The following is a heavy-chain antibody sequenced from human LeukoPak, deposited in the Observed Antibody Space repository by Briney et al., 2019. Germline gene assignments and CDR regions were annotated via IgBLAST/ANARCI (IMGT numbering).Heavy chain of an antibody. J-gene: IGHJ4*02. V-gene: IGHV3-23*01. CDR1: GFTFNNYA. CDR2: ISGSDAGT. D-gene: IGHD2-15*01. CDR3: AKAPLGRCTGVICYYFDY. Sequence: GGSLRLSCAASGFTFNNYAMSWVRQPPGKGLEWVSAISGSDAGTYYADSVKARLPLSRDNSKNMLYLQMNSLRAEDAAVYYCAKAPLGRCTGVICYYFDYWGQGTLVTVSS.